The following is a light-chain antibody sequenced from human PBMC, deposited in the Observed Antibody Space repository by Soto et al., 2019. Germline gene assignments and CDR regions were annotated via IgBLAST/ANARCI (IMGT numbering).Light chain of an antibody. CDR3: QQYNNWPRVT. CDR1: QSVSSN. J-gene: IGKJ3*01. Sequence: EIVMTQSPATLSVSPGERATISCRASQSVSSNLAWYQQKPGQAPRLLIYGASTRATGIPARFSGSGSGTEFTLTISILQSEDFAVYYCQQYNNWPRVTFGPGTKVDIK. CDR2: GAS. V-gene: IGKV3-15*01.